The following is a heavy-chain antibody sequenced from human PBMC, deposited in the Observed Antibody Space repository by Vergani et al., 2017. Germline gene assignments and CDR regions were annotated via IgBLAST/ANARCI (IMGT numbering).Heavy chain of an antibody. CDR2: INHSGST. V-gene: IGHV4-34*01. D-gene: IGHD4-17*01. Sequence: QVQLQQWGAGLLKPSETLSLTCAVYGGSFSGYYWSWIRQPPGKGLEWIGEINHSGSTNYNPSLKSRVTISVDTSKNQFSLMLSSGTAADTTVYYFAGGGRGGDYNYGAFDIWGQGTMVTVSS. CDR3: AGGGRGGDYNYGAFDI. CDR1: GGSFSGYY. J-gene: IGHJ3*02.